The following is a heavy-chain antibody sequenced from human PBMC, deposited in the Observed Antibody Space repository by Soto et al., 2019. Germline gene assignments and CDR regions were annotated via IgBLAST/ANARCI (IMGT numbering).Heavy chain of an antibody. CDR3: GREGGVPSAIGHYYFGMDV. D-gene: IGHD2-2*02. CDR1: ASTSDKFE. V-gene: IGHV3-30-3*01. Sequence: GRSLNLSPSASASTSDKFEMHCVRQAPGRWLQWVAVTSYDGDKKYYAVSVKGRFTISSANSSDTLQLQMNNLRDDEAAVYYCGREGGVPSAIGHYYFGMDVWGQGTAVTVSS. CDR2: TSYDGDKK. J-gene: IGHJ6*02.